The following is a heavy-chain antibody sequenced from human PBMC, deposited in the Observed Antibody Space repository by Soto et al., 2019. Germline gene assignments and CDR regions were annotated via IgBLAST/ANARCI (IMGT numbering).Heavy chain of an antibody. D-gene: IGHD2-15*01. CDR1: FYSFTVSY. V-gene: IGHV1-2*02. J-gene: IGHJ3*02. Sequence: GSVKVSFQASFYSFTVSYMHWVRQAPGQGLEWMGWINPNSGGTNYAQKFQGRVTMTRDTSISTAYMELSRLRSDDTAVYYCARRLVVVGRGAFDIWGQGTMVTVSS. CDR2: INPNSGGT. CDR3: ARRLVVVGRGAFDI.